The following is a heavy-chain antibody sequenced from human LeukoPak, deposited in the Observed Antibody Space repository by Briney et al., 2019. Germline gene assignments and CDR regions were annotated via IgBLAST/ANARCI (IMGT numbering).Heavy chain of an antibody. Sequence: PGGSLRLSCAASGFTFSSYAMSWVRQAPGKGLEWVSAISGSGGSTYYADSVKGRFTISRDNSKNTLYLQMNSLRAEDTAVYYCARVVASDFWSGYPIYFDYWGQEPWSPSPQ. CDR1: GFTFSSYA. CDR3: ARVVASDFWSGYPIYFDY. J-gene: IGHJ4*01. V-gene: IGHV3-23*01. D-gene: IGHD3-3*01. CDR2: ISGSGGST.